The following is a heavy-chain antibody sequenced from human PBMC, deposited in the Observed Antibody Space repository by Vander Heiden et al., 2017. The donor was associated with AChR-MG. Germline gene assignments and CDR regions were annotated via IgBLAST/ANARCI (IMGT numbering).Heavy chain of an antibody. V-gene: IGHV1-2*02. J-gene: IGHJ3*02. D-gene: IGHD5-12*01. CDR1: GYTFTGYY. CDR3: ARPTEWLRLRDAFDI. Sequence: QVQLVQSGAEVKKPGASVKVSCKASGYTFTGYYMHWVRQAPGQGLEWMGWINPNSGGTNYAQKFQGRVTMTRDTSISTAYMELSRLRSDDTAVYYCARPTEWLRLRDAFDIWGQGTMVTVSS. CDR2: INPNSGGT.